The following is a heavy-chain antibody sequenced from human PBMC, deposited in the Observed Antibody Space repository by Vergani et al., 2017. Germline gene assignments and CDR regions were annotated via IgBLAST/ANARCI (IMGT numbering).Heavy chain of an antibody. J-gene: IGHJ4*02. CDR3: ASSILSSTSCFD. V-gene: IGHV3-21*01. D-gene: IGHD2-2*01. CDR1: GFRFREHG. CDR2: ISSSSSYI. Sequence: EVQLLESGGGSVQPGESLRLSCVASGFRFREHGMNWVRQAPGKGLEWVSSISSSSSYIYYADSVKGRFTISRDNAKNSLYLQMNSLRAEDTAVYYCASSILSSTSCFDWGQGTLVTVSS.